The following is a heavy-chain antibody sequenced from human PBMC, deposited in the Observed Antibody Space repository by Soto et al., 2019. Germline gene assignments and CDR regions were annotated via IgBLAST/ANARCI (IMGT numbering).Heavy chain of an antibody. V-gene: IGHV1-18*01. J-gene: IGHJ4*02. Sequence: QVQLVQSGAAVRKPGASVKVSCKASGYSFTSYGITWVRQAPGQGLEWMGWVNIYEGSTNYAQKFQGRVTMTTDTSTSTVYLEVRSLRSDDTAMYYCARERGGYAYGDYWGQGTLVTVSS. D-gene: IGHD5-18*01. CDR2: VNIYEGST. CDR1: GYSFTSYG. CDR3: ARERGGYAYGDY.